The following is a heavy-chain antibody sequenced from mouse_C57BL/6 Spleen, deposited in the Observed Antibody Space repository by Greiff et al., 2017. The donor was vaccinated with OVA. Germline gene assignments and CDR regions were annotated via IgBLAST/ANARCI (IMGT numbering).Heavy chain of an antibody. CDR3: ARREITPYYFDY. Sequence: QVQLQQPGAELVMPGASVKLSCKASGYTFTSYWMHWVKQRPGQGLEWIGEIDPSDSYTNYNQKFKGKSTLTVDKSSSTAYMQLSSLTSEDSAVYYCARREITPYYFDYWGQGTTLTVSS. V-gene: IGHV1-69*01. J-gene: IGHJ2*01. CDR2: IDPSDSYT. D-gene: IGHD1-1*01. CDR1: GYTFTSYW.